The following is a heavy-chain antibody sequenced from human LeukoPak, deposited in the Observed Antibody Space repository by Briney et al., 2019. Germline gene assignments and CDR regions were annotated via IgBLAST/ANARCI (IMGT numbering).Heavy chain of an antibody. V-gene: IGHV3-30*04. Sequence: GRSLRLSCAASGFTFSNYAMHWVRQAPGKGLEWVAVISFDGGYTYYADFVKGQFTISRDNSKNTLYLEMNSLRAEDTAVYYCARGAIDYYDSSGYYYPLDYWGQGTLVTVSS. J-gene: IGHJ4*02. CDR3: ARGAIDYYDSSGYYYPLDY. CDR2: ISFDGGYT. CDR1: GFTFSNYA. D-gene: IGHD3-22*01.